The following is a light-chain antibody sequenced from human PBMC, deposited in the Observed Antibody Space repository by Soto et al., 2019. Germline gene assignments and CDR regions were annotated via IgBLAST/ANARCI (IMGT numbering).Light chain of an antibody. CDR2: EVS. Sequence: QSALTQPASVSGSPGQSITISCTGTSSDVGGYKYVSWYQQHPGKAPKLMIYEVSNRPSGVSNRFSGSKSGNTASLTISGLQAEDEADYYCCSYAGSYTSLYVFGTGTKVTV. CDR3: CSYAGSYTSLYV. J-gene: IGLJ1*01. CDR1: SSDVGGYKY. V-gene: IGLV2-14*01.